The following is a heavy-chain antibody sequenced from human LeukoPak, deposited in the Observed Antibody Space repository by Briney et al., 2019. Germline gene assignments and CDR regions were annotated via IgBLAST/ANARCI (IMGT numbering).Heavy chain of an antibody. J-gene: IGHJ5*02. D-gene: IGHD4-17*01. CDR1: GGSFSGYY. V-gene: IGHV4-34*01. CDR2: INHSGST. Sequence: SETLSLTCAVYGGSFSGYYWSWIRQPPGKGLEWIGEINHSGSTNYNPSLKSRVTISVDTSKNQSSLKLSSVTAADTAVYYCARDNGDGWFDPWGQGTLVTVSS. CDR3: ARDNGDGWFDP.